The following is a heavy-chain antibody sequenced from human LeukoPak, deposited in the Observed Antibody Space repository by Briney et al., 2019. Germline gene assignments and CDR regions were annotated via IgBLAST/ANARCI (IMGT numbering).Heavy chain of an antibody. D-gene: IGHD2-21*02. CDR3: ARAAVVTAIQEY. CDR2: ISAYNGNT. CDR1: GYTFTSYG. J-gene: IGHJ4*02. V-gene: IGHV1-18*01. Sequence: ASVKVSCKASGYTFTSYGISWVRQAPGQGLEWMGWISAYNGNTNYAQKFQGRVTMTRDTSTSTVYMELSSLRSEDTAVYYCARAAVVTAIQEYWGQGTLVTVSS.